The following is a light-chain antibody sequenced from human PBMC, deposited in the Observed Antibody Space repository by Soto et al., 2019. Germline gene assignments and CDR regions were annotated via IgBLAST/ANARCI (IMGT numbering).Light chain of an antibody. Sequence: EIALTQSPGTLYLSPGERATLSCRASQSFSSSYLACYQQKPGQAPRLLIYGASNRATGIPDRFSGSGYGTDFTLTISRLEPEDCALYYCQQYGSAPAWTFGQGTKVEIQ. V-gene: IGKV3-20*01. CDR1: QSFSSSY. CDR3: QQYGSAPAWT. J-gene: IGKJ1*01. CDR2: GAS.